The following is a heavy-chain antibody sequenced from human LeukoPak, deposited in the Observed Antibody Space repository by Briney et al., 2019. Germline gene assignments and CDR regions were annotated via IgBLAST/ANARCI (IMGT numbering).Heavy chain of an antibody. J-gene: IGHJ4*02. CDR3: ARDRWELLRSVDY. V-gene: IGHV3-21*01. CDR2: IGSTGAYI. D-gene: IGHD2-15*01. Sequence: PGGSLRLSCAASRFTFSSYSMNWVRQAPGKGLEWLSSIGSTGAYIFYADSVKGRFTISRDNAKNSLYLQMNSLRAEDTAIYYCARDRWELLRSVDYWGQGTLVAVSS. CDR1: RFTFSSYS.